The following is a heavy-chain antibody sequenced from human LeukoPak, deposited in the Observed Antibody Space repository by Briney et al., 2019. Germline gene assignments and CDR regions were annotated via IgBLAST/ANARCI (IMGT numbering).Heavy chain of an antibody. CDR2: IYSSGST. V-gene: IGHV4-59*08. D-gene: IGHD7-27*01. CDR3: ARRPTGDPKFDY. CDR1: GGSISNYF. J-gene: IGHJ4*02. Sequence: SETLTLTCSVSGGSISNYFWTWIRQPPGKGLEWIGYIYSSGSTYFNPSLKSRVTISVDTSKNRFSLKLSTVTAADTAVYYCARRPTGDPKFDYWGQGTLLADSS.